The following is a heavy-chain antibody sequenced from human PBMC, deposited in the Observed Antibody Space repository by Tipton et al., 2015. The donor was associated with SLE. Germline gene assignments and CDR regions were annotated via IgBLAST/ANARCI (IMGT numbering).Heavy chain of an antibody. CDR2: IRYDGSNK. D-gene: IGHD3-10*01. Sequence: SLRLSCAASGFTFSSYGMHWVRQAPGKGLEWVAFIRYDGSNKYYADSVKGRFTISRDNSKNTLYLQMNSLRAEDTAVYYCARASGASGSYYNAVDIWGQGTMVTVSS. CDR3: ARASGASGSYYNAVDI. CDR1: GFTFSSYG. J-gene: IGHJ3*02. V-gene: IGHV3-30*02.